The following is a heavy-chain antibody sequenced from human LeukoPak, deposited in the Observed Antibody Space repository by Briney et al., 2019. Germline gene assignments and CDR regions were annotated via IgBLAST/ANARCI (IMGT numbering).Heavy chain of an antibody. D-gene: IGHD6-19*01. J-gene: IGHJ2*01. CDR2: IYYSGST. Sequence: SETLSLTCTVSGGSISSYYWSWIRQPPGKGLVWIGYIYYSGSTNYNPSLKSRVTISVDTSKNQFSLKLSSVTAADTAVYYCARLLTYSSGWDPYWYFDLWGRGTLVTVSS. CDR1: GGSISSYY. V-gene: IGHV4-59*01. CDR3: ARLLTYSSGWDPYWYFDL.